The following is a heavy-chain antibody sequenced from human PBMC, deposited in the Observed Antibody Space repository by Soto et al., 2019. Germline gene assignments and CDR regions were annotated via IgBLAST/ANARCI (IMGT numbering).Heavy chain of an antibody. CDR3: ARHGTYDDYVGS. J-gene: IGHJ4*02. CDR1: GFTFSDYY. CDR2: ISRSGGTI. V-gene: IGHV3-11*01. D-gene: IGHD1-26*01. Sequence: VQLVESGGGLVKPGGSLRLSCAASGFTFSDYYMSWFRQAPGKGLEWVSYISRSGGTIYYADSVKGRFTIYRDNAKNSLYLQMSSLRAEDTAVYYCARHGTYDDYVGSWGQGTLVAVSS.